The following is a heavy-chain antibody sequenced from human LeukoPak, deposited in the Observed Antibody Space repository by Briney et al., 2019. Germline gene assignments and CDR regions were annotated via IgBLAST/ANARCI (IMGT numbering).Heavy chain of an antibody. Sequence: PGGSLRLSCAASVFAVSSNYMSWVRQTPVKGLEWGSVIYSGGSTYYSDSVKGRFTISRENAKKSLYLQMNSLRAEDTAVYYCARVASYEWVYYYYYMDVWGKGTTVTVSS. CDR3: ARVASYEWVYYYYYMDV. V-gene: IGHV3-53*01. J-gene: IGHJ6*03. CDR2: IYSGGST. CDR1: VFAVSSNY. D-gene: IGHD1-26*01.